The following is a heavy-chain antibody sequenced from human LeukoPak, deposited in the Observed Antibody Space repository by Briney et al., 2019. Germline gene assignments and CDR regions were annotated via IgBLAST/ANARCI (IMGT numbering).Heavy chain of an antibody. V-gene: IGHV4-61*02. D-gene: IGHD3-9*01. CDR2: IYTSGST. CDR3: ARADILTGYCDY. J-gene: IGHJ4*02. CDR1: GGSISSCSYY. Sequence: SQTLSLTCTVSGGSISSCSYYWSWIRQPAGKGLEWIGRIYTSGSTNYNPSLKSRVTISVDTSKNQFSLKLSSVTAADTAVYYCARADILTGYCDYWGQGTLVTVSS.